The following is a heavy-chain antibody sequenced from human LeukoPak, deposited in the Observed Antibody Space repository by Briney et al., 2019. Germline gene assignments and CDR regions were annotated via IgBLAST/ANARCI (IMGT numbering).Heavy chain of an antibody. CDR1: GFILSNYA. V-gene: IGHV3-64*02. Sequence: PGGSLRLSCAASGFILSNYAMHWLRQAPGKGLEYVSGISASGGSTYYADSVKGRFTISRDNSQNTLYLQVDSLIPDDMAVYYCARDLWVWDYSYGLFDSWGQGTLVTVSS. CDR3: ARDLWVWDYSYGLFDS. J-gene: IGHJ4*02. CDR2: ISASGGST. D-gene: IGHD5-18*01.